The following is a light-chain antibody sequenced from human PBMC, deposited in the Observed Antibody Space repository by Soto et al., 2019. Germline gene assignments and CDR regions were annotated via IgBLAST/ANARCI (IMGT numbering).Light chain of an antibody. V-gene: IGKV3-15*01. CDR1: QNISSN. Sequence: EIVMTQSPATLSVSPGERATLSCRASQNISSNLAWYQQKPGQAPRVIIDGASTRATGIPARFSGSGSGTDFTLTISSLQSEDFAVYYCQQYNNWLWTFGQGTKVEIK. J-gene: IGKJ1*01. CDR3: QQYNNWLWT. CDR2: GAS.